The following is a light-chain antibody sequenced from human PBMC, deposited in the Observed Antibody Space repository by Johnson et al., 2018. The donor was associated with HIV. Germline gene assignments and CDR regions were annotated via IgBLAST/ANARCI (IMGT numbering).Light chain of an antibody. CDR1: SSTIGNKY. CDR3: GTGDTSLSTGGA. CDR2: KNN. V-gene: IGLV1-51*02. Sequence: QSVLTQPPSVSAAPGQKVTISCSGSSSTIGNKYVSWYQILPGTAPKLLIYKNNQRPSGIPDRFSGSKSGTSATLGITGLQTGDEADYYCGTGDTSLSTGGAFGTGTKFTVL. J-gene: IGLJ1*01.